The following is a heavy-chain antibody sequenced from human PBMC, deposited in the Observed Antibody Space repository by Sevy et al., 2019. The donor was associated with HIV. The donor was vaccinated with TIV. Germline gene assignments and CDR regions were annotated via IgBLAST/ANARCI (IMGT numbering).Heavy chain of an antibody. CDR2: ISRTGGNT. Sequence: GGSLRLSCAGSEFTFGGYMMNWVRQAPGRGLEWMSRISRTGGNTEYGDSAKGRFTISRDNSKNTLYLQMKDLRVEDTALYYCVKEGRDDFNPYLDFWGQGILVTVSS. CDR3: VKEGRDDFNPYLDF. CDR1: EFTFGGYM. V-gene: IGHV3-23*01. J-gene: IGHJ1*01. D-gene: IGHD3-10*01.